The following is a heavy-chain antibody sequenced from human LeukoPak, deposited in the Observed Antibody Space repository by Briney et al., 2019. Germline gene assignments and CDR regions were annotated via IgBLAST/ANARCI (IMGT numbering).Heavy chain of an antibody. V-gene: IGHV3-73*01. J-gene: IGHJ3*02. CDR3: TRLEVGATLWSTSAAFDI. CDR2: IRSKANSYAT. CDR1: GFTFSGSA. Sequence: GESLRLSCAASGFTFSGSAMHWVRQASGKGLEWVGRIRSKANSYATAYAASVKGRFTISRDDSKNTAYLQMNSLKTEDTAVYYCTRLEVGATLWSTSAAFDIWGQGTMVTVSS. D-gene: IGHD1-26*01.